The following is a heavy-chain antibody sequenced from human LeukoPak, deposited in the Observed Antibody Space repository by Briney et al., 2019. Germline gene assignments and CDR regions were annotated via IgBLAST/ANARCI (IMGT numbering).Heavy chain of an antibody. CDR2: TSGNGATT. CDR1: GFTFSSYA. CDR3: AKDSHWILFDD. J-gene: IGHJ4*02. D-gene: IGHD2-2*03. Sequence: GGSLRLSCEGTGFTFSSYAMSWVRHVPGKGLESVSTTSGNGATTHYADSVRGRFLISRDNSKNTLFLQMNSLGDDDTAVYYCAKDSHWILFDDWGQGTLVTVSS. V-gene: IGHV3-23*01.